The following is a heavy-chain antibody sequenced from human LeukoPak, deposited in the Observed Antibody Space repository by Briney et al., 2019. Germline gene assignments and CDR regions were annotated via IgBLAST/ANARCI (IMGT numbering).Heavy chain of an antibody. D-gene: IGHD3-9*01. CDR1: GFTFSSYG. V-gene: IGHV3-30*02. CDR3: ARGVYYNILTGFRIAKTPSFDY. CDR2: IRYDGRNK. J-gene: IGHJ4*02. Sequence: GGSLRLSCAASGFTFSSYGMHWVRQAPGKGLERVAFIRYDGRNKYYADSVKGRFTISRDNSKNTLYLQMNSLRAEDTAVYYCARGVYYNILTGFRIAKTPSFDYWGQGNLVTVSS.